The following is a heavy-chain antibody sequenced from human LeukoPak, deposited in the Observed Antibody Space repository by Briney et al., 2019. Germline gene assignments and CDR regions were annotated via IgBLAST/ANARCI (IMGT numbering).Heavy chain of an antibody. J-gene: IGHJ3*02. Sequence: ASVKVSCKASGYTFTSYYMHWVRQAPGQGLEWMGIINPSGGSTSYAQKFQGRVTMTRDRSTSTVYMELSSLRSEDTAVYYCARDLSSGSYGDDAFDIWGQGTMVTVSS. CDR1: GYTFTSYY. V-gene: IGHV1-46*01. CDR2: INPSGGST. CDR3: ARDLSSGSYGDDAFDI. D-gene: IGHD1-26*01.